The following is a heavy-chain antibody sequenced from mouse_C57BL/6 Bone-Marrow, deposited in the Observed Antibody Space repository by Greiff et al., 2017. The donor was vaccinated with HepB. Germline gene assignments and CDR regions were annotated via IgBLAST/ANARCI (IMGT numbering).Heavy chain of an antibody. CDR2: IYPGGGYT. D-gene: IGHD4-1*01. CDR3: ARLTVYYFDY. J-gene: IGHJ2*01. CDR1: GYTFTNYW. V-gene: IGHV1-63*01. Sequence: VQLQQSGAELVRPGTSVKMSCKASGYTFTNYWIGWAKQRPGHGLEWIGDIYPGGGYTNYNEKFKGKATLTADKSSSTAYMQFSSLTSEDSAIYYCARLTVYYFDYWGQGTTLTVSS.